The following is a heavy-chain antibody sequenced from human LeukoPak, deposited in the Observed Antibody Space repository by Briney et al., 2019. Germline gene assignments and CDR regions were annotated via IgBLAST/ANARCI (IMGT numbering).Heavy chain of an antibody. Sequence: GGSLRLSCGVSGFIFSIVDMHWVRQAPGKGLELISYISTSGGTIYYADSVKGRFTISRDNAKKSLYLQMNSLRAEDTAVYYCAGTEYDILTGYGIDHWGQGTLVTVSS. CDR1: GFIFSIVD. D-gene: IGHD3-9*01. CDR2: ISTSGGTI. V-gene: IGHV3-48*03. J-gene: IGHJ4*02. CDR3: AGTEYDILTGYGIDH.